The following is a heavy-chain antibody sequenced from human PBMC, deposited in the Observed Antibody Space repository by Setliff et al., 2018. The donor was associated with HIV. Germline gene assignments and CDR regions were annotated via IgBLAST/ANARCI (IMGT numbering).Heavy chain of an antibody. CDR3: AQLIAVGGIVY. D-gene: IGHD6-19*01. V-gene: IGHV4-61*09. CDR1: GGSISSGSYY. J-gene: IGHJ4*02. CDR2: IYTSGST. Sequence: PSETLSLTCTVSGGSISSGSYYWSWIRQPAGKGLEWIGHIYTSGSTNYNPSLKSLLTISLDMSKNQFSLKAKSVTAADTSVYYCAQLIAVGGIVYWGQGTLVTVSS.